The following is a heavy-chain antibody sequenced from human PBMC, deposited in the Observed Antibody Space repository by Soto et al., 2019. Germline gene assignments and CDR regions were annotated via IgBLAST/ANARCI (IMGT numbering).Heavy chain of an antibody. V-gene: IGHV3-23*01. CDR1: GFSFRQYA. CDR2: ITATGT. D-gene: IGHD6-13*01. Sequence: EVHLLESGGGFVQPGGSLRLSCAASGFSFRQYAMIWVRQAPGKGLEWVSAITATGTHYADSVKGRFTISRDSSKSTLYLDINNLRVEDTAVYYCAKGMVPDQWRQGTLITVSS. J-gene: IGHJ5*02. CDR3: AKGMVPDQ.